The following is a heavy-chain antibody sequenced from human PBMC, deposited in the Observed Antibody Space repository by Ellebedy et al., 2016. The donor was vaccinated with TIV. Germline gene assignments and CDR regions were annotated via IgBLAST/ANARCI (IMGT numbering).Heavy chain of an antibody. CDR2: IKRDGSDK. CDR3: ARNYYGSRLGGMDV. D-gene: IGHD3-10*01. V-gene: IGHV3-7*03. Sequence: GESLKISCAASGFPFSTYWMTWVRQAPGKGLEWVANIKRDGSDKYYVESVKGRFTISRDNAKNSLYLQMNSLRAEDTAVYYCARNYYGSRLGGMDVWGQGTTVTVSS. CDR1: GFPFSTYW. J-gene: IGHJ6*02.